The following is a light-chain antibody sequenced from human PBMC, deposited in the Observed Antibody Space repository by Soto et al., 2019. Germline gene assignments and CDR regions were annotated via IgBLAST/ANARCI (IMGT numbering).Light chain of an antibody. V-gene: IGLV2-14*01. CDR1: SRDVGGYNY. CDR3: SSYRSTSTYV. J-gene: IGLJ1*01. CDR2: DVS. Sequence: QSALTQPASVSGSPGQSITISCTGTSRDVGGYNYVSWYQQHPGKAPKLMIYDVSNRPSGVSNRFSGSKSGNTASLTISGLQAEDEADYYCSSYRSTSTYVFGTGTKLTVL.